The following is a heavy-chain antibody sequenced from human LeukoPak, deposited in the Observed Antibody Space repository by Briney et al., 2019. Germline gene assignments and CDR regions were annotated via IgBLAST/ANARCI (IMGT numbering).Heavy chain of an antibody. CDR2: IYYSGST. Sequence: SETLSLTCTVSGGSISSSSYYWGCIRQPPGKGLECIGYIYYSGSTNYNPSLKSRVTISVDTSKNQFSLKLSSVTAADTAVYYCARRGPLTSSSWYYFDYWGQGTLVTVSS. D-gene: IGHD6-13*01. J-gene: IGHJ4*02. CDR1: GGSISSSSYY. CDR3: ARRGPLTSSSWYYFDY. V-gene: IGHV4-61*05.